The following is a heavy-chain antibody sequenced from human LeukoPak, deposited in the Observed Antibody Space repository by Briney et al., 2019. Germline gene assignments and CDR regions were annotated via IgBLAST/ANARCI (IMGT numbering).Heavy chain of an antibody. CDR2: IYYTGST. CDR1: GGSISSYY. J-gene: IGHJ4*02. D-gene: IGHD5-24*01. CDR3: ARGKEMATIFYYFDY. V-gene: IGHV4-59*01. Sequence: PSETLSLTCTTSGGSISSYYWSWIRQPPGKGLEWIGYIYYTGSTNHNPSLKSRVTISVDTSKNQFSLKLSSVTAADTAVYYCARGKEMATIFYYFDYWGQGTLVTVSS.